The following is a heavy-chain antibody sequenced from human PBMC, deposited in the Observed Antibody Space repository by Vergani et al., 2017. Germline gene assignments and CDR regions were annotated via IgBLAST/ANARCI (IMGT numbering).Heavy chain of an antibody. V-gene: IGHV4-61*02. Sequence: QVQLQESGPGLVKPSQTLSLTCTVSGASINNDFYYWHWIRQPAGKGLEWIGRIYVSGITDYNSSLQSRVSMSVDTSKNQFSLTLTSVTAADTAVYYCARHRGSGGFFPSSYFYGMDVWDHGTTVTVSS. CDR1: GASINNDFYY. J-gene: IGHJ6*02. CDR3: ARHRGSGGFFPSSYFYGMDV. D-gene: IGHD3-10*01. CDR2: IYVSGIT.